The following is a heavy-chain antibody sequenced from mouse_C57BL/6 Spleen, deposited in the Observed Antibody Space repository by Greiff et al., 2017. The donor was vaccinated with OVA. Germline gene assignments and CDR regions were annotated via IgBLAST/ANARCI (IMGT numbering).Heavy chain of an antibody. J-gene: IGHJ3*01. V-gene: IGHV5-4*01. CDR2: LSDGGSYT. D-gene: IGHD2-4*01. CDR3: ARDDYDVVWFAY. CDR1: GFTFSSYA. Sequence: EVKLVESGGGLVKPGGSLKLSCAASGFTFSSYAMSWVRQTPEKRLEWVATLSDGGSYTYYPDNVKGRFPISRDNAKNNLYLQMSHLKSEDTAMYYCARDDYDVVWFAYWGQGTLVTVSA.